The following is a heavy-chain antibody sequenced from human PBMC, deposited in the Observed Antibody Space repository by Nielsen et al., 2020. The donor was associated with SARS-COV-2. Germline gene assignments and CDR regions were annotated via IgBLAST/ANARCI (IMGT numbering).Heavy chain of an antibody. CDR2: ISAYNGNT. V-gene: IGHV1-18*04. CDR1: GYTFTSYG. CDR3: ARDRGQYCTNGVCTNTNWFDP. Sequence: GESLKISCQGSGYTFTSYGISWVRQAPGQGLEWMGWISAYNGNTNYAQKLQGRVTMTTDTSTNTAYMELRSLRSDDTAVYYCARDRGQYCTNGVCTNTNWFDPWGQGTLVTVSS. D-gene: IGHD2-8*01. J-gene: IGHJ5*02.